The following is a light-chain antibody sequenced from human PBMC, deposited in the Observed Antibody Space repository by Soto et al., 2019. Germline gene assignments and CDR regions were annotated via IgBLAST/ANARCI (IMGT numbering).Light chain of an antibody. Sequence: DIQMTQSPSSLSASVGDRVTITCRASQSFSSHLNWYQQKPGKAPKLLILAASSLQSGVPPRFSGSGSGTDFTLTISSLQPEDFATYYCQQSYSTPLPFGGGTKGEIK. CDR1: QSFSSH. CDR2: AAS. J-gene: IGKJ4*01. V-gene: IGKV1-39*01. CDR3: QQSYSTPLP.